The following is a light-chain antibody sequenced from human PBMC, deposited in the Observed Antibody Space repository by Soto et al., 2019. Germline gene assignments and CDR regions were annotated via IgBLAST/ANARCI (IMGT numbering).Light chain of an antibody. J-gene: IGKJ4*01. V-gene: IGKV3-20*01. CDR3: QQFDDSLLS. Sequence: DIVLTQSPGTLFVSPGDGVILSCRASQSLRRNYLAWYQQRPGQAPRLLIYGASTRATGIPDRFSGSGSGIDFTLTISSLEPEDFAVYFCQQFDDSLLSFGGGTKVQIK. CDR1: QSLRRNY. CDR2: GAS.